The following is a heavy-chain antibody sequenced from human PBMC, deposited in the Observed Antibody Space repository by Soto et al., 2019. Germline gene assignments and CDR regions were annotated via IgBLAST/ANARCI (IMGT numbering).Heavy chain of an antibody. CDR1: GGTFSSYA. CDR2: IIPIFGTA. CDR3: ASSTQSSICGFRRDLVIVFDP. V-gene: IGHV1-69*13. Sequence: AASVKVSCKASGGTFSSYAISWVRQAPGQGLEWMGGIIPIFGTANYAQKFQGRVTITADESTSTAYMELSSLRSEDTAVYYCASSTQSSICGFRRDLVIVFDPWGQGTLVPVSS. D-gene: IGHD2-21*01. J-gene: IGHJ5*02.